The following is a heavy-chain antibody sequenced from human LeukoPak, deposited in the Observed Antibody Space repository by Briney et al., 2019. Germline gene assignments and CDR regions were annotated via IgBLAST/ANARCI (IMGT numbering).Heavy chain of an antibody. D-gene: IGHD3-10*01. J-gene: IGHJ4*02. Sequence: ASVKVSCKASGYTFTSYDINWVRQATGQGLEWMGWMNPNSGNTGYAQKFQGRVTMTRNTSISTAYMELSSLRSEDTAVYYCARRITMVRGVTLGYWGQGTLVAVSS. CDR3: ARRITMVRGVTLGY. CDR1: GYTFTSYD. V-gene: IGHV1-8*01. CDR2: MNPNSGNT.